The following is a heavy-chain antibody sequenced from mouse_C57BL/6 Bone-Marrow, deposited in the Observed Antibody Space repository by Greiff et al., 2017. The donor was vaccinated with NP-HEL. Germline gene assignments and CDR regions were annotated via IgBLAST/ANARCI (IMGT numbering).Heavy chain of an antibody. CDR3: ARSYYYGSSYGAY. CDR1: GYTFTSYT. J-gene: IGHJ3*01. V-gene: IGHV1-4*01. CDR2: INPSSGYT. Sequence: VKLMESGAELARPGASVKMSCKASGYTFTSYTMHWVKQRPGQGLEWIGYINPSSGYTKYNQKFKDKATLTADKSSSTAYMQLSSLTSEDSAVYYCARSYYYGSSYGAYWGQGTLVTVSA. D-gene: IGHD1-1*01.